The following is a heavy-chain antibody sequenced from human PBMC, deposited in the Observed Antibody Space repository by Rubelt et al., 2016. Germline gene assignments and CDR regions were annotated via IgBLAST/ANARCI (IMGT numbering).Heavy chain of an antibody. J-gene: IGHJ4*02. D-gene: IGHD2-15*01. V-gene: IGHV3-11*05. Sequence: RFTISRDNAKNSLYLQMNSLRAEDTAMYYCARDLGSGRDYWGQGTLVTVSS. CDR3: ARDLGSGRDY.